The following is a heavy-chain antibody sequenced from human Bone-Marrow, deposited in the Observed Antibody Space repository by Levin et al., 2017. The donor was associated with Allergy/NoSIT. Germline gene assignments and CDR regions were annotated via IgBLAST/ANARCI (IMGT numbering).Heavy chain of an antibody. CDR3: AKDYRRITIFELGY. CDR1: GFTFDDYA. V-gene: IGHV3-9*01. CDR2: ISWNSGSI. Sequence: SGGSLRLSCAASGFTFDDYAMHWVRQAPGKGLEWVSGISWNSGSIGYADSVKGRFTISRDNAKNSLYLQMNSLRAEDTALYYCAKDYRRITIFELGYWGQGTLVTVSS. J-gene: IGHJ4*02. D-gene: IGHD3-3*01.